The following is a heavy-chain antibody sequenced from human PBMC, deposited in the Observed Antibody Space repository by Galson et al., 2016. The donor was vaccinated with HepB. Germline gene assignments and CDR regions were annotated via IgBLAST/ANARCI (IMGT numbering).Heavy chain of an antibody. CDR3: ATDLDCGGDCYSLS. CDR2: FDPEDGER. Sequence: SVKVSCKVSGDSLTEVSMHWVRQAPGKSPEWMGYFDPEDGERTYAQTLEGRVTMTEDTSSDTAYMELNSLTSEDTAVYYCATDLDCGGDCYSLSWGQGTLVTVSS. V-gene: IGHV1-24*01. CDR1: GDSLTEVS. D-gene: IGHD2-21*01. J-gene: IGHJ5*02.